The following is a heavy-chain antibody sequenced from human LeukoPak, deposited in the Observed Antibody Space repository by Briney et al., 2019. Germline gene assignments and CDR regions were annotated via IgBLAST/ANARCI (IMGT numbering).Heavy chain of an antibody. CDR2: ISGSGGST. D-gene: IGHD6-13*01. Sequence: TGGSLRLSCAASGFTFSSYAMSWVRQAPGKGLEWVSAISGSGGSTYYADSVKGRFTISRDNSKNTLYLQMNSLRAEDTAVYYCAKWDSSSWYPPYYYGMDVWGQGTTVTVSS. V-gene: IGHV3-23*01. CDR3: AKWDSSSWYPPYYYGMDV. CDR1: GFTFSSYA. J-gene: IGHJ6*02.